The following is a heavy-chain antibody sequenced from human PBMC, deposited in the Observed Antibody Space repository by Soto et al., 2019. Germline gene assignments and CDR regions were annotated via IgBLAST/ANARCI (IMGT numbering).Heavy chain of an antibody. D-gene: IGHD3-3*01. J-gene: IGHJ6*04. CDR1: GYTFTGYY. Sequence: VASVKVSCKASGYTFTGYYMHWVRQAPGQGLEWMGWINPNSGGTNYAQKFQGWVTMTRDTSISTAYMELSRLRSDDTAVYYCARGSITIFGVVPQTYYGMDVWGKGTTVTVSX. CDR2: INPNSGGT. V-gene: IGHV1-2*04. CDR3: ARGSITIFGVVPQTYYGMDV.